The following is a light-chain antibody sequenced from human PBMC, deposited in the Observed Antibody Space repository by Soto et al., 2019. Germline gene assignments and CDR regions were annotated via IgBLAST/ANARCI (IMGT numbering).Light chain of an antibody. Sequence: DVPMTQSPSTLSASVGDRVPITFRASQSISSWLAWYQQKPGKAPKLLIYKASSLESGVPSRFSGSGSGTEFTLTISSLQPDDFATYYCQQYNSYSTFGQGTKVDI. CDR1: QSISSW. V-gene: IGKV1-5*03. J-gene: IGKJ1*01. CDR3: QQYNSYST. CDR2: KAS.